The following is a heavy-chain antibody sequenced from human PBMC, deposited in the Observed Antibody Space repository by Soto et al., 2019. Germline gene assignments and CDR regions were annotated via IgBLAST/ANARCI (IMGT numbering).Heavy chain of an antibody. V-gene: IGHV3-23*01. J-gene: IGHJ4*02. D-gene: IGHD6-19*01. CDR3: AKDSGYSSGWYQY. Sequence: PGGSLRLSCAASGFTFSSYAMSWVRQAPGKGLEWVSGISGSGGNTYYADSVKGRFTISRDNSKNTLYLQMNSLRAEDTAVYYCAKDSGYSSGWYQYWGQGTLVTVSS. CDR1: GFTFSSYA. CDR2: ISGSGGNT.